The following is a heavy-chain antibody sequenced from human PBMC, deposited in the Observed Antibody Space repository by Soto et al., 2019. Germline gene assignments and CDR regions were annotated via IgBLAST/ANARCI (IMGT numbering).Heavy chain of an antibody. Sequence: QVQLVQSGAEVKKPGASVKVSCKVSGYTLTELSMHWVRQAPGKGLEWMGGFDPEAGETIYEQKLQGRVTMTADTSTDTAHMELRSLRSEDQAVYYCETVRKSVLLLLEPRGAHWFDPWGQGTLVTVSS. J-gene: IGHJ5*02. CDR3: ETVRKSVLLLLEPRGAHWFDP. V-gene: IGHV1-24*01. CDR2: FDPEAGET. CDR1: GYTLTELS. D-gene: IGHD3-3*01.